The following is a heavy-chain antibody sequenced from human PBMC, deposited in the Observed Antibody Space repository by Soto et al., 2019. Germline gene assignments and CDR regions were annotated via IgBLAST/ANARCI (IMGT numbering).Heavy chain of an antibody. D-gene: IGHD6-19*01. Sequence: QITLKESGPTLVKPTQTLTLTCTFSGFSLTSTAVGVNWIRQPPGKALEWLALIYWDDNNQYNPSLKCRLTVTKDTSKNQVVLTMTNMDPVDTATYYCAHGSGWLSDYWGQGTLVTVSS. CDR1: GFSLTSTAVG. V-gene: IGHV2-5*02. J-gene: IGHJ4*02. CDR3: AHGSGWLSDY. CDR2: IYWDDNN.